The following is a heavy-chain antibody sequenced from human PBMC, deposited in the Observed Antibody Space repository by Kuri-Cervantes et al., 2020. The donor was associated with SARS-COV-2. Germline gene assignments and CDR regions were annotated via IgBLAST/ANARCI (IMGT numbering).Heavy chain of an antibody. Sequence: GGSLRLSCAASGFTFNSYWMSWVRQAPGKGLEWVANVNQDGTQKYYVDSVKGRFTISRDNAKNSVYLQMNSLRVDDTALYYCARAVGASDSFWGQGTLVIVSS. CDR3: ARAVGASDSF. V-gene: IGHV3-7*04. CDR1: GFTFNSYW. CDR2: VNQDGTQK. J-gene: IGHJ4*02. D-gene: IGHD3-22*01.